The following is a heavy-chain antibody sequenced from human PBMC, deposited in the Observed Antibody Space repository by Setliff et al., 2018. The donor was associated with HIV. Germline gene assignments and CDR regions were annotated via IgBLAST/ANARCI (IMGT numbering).Heavy chain of an antibody. J-gene: IGHJ4*02. CDR3: ARHTVENYDVLTGDHPLGGFDH. CDR1: VYSISSGYY. CDR2: IFHTGST. D-gene: IGHD3-9*01. Sequence: SETLSLTCGVSVYSISSGYYWGWIRQPPGKGLEWIASIFHTGSTYYNPSLKSRASISADPSNNHFSLNLSSVTAADTAVYYCARHTVENYDVLTGDHPLGGFDHWGQGILVTVS. V-gene: IGHV4-38-2*01.